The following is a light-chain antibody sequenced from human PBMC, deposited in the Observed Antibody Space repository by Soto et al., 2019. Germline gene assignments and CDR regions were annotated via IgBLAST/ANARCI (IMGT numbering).Light chain of an antibody. CDR3: QQYGSSPPLFT. CDR1: QSVSSSY. Sequence: EIVLTQSPGTLSSSPGERATLSCRASQSVSSSYLAWYQQKPGQAPRLLMYGASSRATGIPDRISGSGSGTDFTLSISRLEPEDFAVYYCQQYGSSPPLFTFGPGTKVDIK. CDR2: GAS. J-gene: IGKJ3*01. V-gene: IGKV3-20*01.